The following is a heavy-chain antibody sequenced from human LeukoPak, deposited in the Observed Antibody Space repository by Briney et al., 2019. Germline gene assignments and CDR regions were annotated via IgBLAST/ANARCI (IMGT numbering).Heavy chain of an antibody. Sequence: GGSLRLSCAASGFTFSSSAMSWVRQAPGKGLEWVSYISSSGSTIYYADSVKGRFTISRDNAKNSLYLQMNSLRAEDTAVYYCARDVDYFDYWGQGTLVAVSS. J-gene: IGHJ4*02. CDR1: GFTFSSSA. CDR3: ARDVDYFDY. CDR2: ISSSGSTI. V-gene: IGHV3-48*04.